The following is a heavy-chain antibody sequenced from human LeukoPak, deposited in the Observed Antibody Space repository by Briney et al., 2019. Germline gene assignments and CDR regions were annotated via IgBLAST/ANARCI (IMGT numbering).Heavy chain of an antibody. V-gene: IGHV4-39*01. D-gene: IGHD4-23*01. CDR2: IYYSGST. Sequence: TSETLSLTCTVSGGSISSSSYYWGWIRQPPGRGLEWIGSIYYSGSTYYNPSLKSRVNISVDTSKNQFSLKLSSVTAADTAVYYCARHWSTVAYSTPTYYFDYWGQGTLVTVSS. CDR3: ARHWSTVAYSTPTYYFDY. J-gene: IGHJ4*02. CDR1: GGSISSSSYY.